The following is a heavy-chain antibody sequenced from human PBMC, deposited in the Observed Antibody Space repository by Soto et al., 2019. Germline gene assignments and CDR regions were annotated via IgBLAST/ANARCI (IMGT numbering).Heavy chain of an antibody. V-gene: IGHV4-34*01. Sequence: QVQLQQWGAGLLKPSEILSLTCAVYGGSFSGYYWSWIRQPPGKGLEWIGEINHSGSTNYNPSLKSRVTISVDTSKNQFSLKLSSVTAADTAVYYCARGVGYDYFPLDYWGQGTLVTVSS. J-gene: IGHJ4*02. CDR3: ARGVGYDYFPLDY. CDR2: INHSGST. D-gene: IGHD5-12*01. CDR1: GGSFSGYY.